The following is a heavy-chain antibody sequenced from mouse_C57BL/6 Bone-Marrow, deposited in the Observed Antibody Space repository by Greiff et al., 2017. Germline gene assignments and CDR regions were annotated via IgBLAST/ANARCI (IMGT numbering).Heavy chain of an antibody. Sequence: EVMLVESGGGLVKPGGSLKLSCAASGFTFSDYGMHWVRQAPEKGLEWVAYISSGSSTIYYADTVKGRFTISRDNAKNTLFLQMTSLRSEDTAMYYCARPYYSNYNFFAYWGQGTLVTGSA. CDR3: ARPYYSNYNFFAY. CDR1: GFTFSDYG. V-gene: IGHV5-17*01. J-gene: IGHJ3*01. CDR2: ISSGSSTI. D-gene: IGHD2-5*01.